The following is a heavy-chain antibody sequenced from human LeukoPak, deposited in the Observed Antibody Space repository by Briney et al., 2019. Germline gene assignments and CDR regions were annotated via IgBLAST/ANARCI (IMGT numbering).Heavy chain of an antibody. D-gene: IGHD2-15*01. V-gene: IGHV4-59*01. CDR3: ASPSGASTW. CDR2: IYYSGNT. Sequence: SETLSLTCTVSGGSISSYYWSWIRQPPGKGLEWIGYIYYSGNTRYSPSLKSRVTISVDTSKNQFSLKLSSVSAADTAVYYCASPSGASTWWGQGTLVTVSS. J-gene: IGHJ4*02. CDR1: GGSISSYY.